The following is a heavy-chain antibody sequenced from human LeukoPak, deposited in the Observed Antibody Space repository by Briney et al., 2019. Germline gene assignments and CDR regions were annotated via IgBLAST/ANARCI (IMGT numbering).Heavy chain of an antibody. CDR2: ISWNSGSI. Sequence: PGGSLRLSCAASGFTFDDYAMHWVRQAPGKGLEWVSGISWNSGSIGYADSVKGRFTISRDNAKNSLYLQMNSLRAEDMALYYCAKGGSPYCETSGTGAFDIWGQGTMVTVSS. V-gene: IGHV3-9*03. CDR1: GFTFDDYA. D-gene: IGHD5-12*01. J-gene: IGHJ3*02. CDR3: AKGGSPYCETSGTGAFDI.